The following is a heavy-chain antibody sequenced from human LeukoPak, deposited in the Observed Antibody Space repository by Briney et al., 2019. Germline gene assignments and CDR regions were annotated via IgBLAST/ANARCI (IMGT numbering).Heavy chain of an antibody. CDR3: ATYYYDNSSYYCDY. D-gene: IGHD3-22*01. V-gene: IGHV1-2*02. CDR2: INPKNGGP. CDR1: GYTFTAYY. Sequence: GASVKVSCKASGYTFTAYYLHWVRQAPGQGLEWMGWINPKNGGPNYGQKFQGRVTMTMDASISTAYMELSRLRSDDTAVYYCATYYYDNSSYYCDYWGQGTLVTVSS. J-gene: IGHJ4*02.